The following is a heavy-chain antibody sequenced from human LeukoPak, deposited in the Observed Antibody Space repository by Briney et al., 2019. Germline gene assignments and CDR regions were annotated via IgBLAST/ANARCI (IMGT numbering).Heavy chain of an antibody. V-gene: IGHV3-21*01. D-gene: IGHD2-21*02. CDR3: ARDAVVTTQFYYYYYMDV. J-gene: IGHJ6*03. CDR1: GFTFSSYS. Sequence: PGGSLRLSCAASGFTFSSYSMNWVRQAPGKGLEWVSSISSSSSYIYYAGSVKGRFTISRDNAKNSLYLQMNSLRAEDTAVYYCARDAVVTTQFYYYYYMDVWGKGTTVTVSS. CDR2: ISSSSSYI.